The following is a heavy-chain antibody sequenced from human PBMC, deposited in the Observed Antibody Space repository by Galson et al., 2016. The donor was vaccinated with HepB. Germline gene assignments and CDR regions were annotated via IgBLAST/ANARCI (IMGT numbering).Heavy chain of an antibody. D-gene: IGHD5-12*01. CDR3: AREDYSGFDFKS. J-gene: IGHJ4*02. CDR1: GYKFNNYA. Sequence: SVKVSCKASGYKFNNYAINWVRQAPGQGLEWLGWINTNTGNPTYAQGFTGRYAFSLDSSVSTAYLQISSLTPEDTALYFCAREDYSGFDFKSRGQGTLVAVSS. V-gene: IGHV7-4-1*02. CDR2: INTNTGNP.